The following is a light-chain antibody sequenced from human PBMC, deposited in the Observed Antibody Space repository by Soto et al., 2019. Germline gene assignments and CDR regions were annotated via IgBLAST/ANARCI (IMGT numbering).Light chain of an antibody. Sequence: GDRVTITCRASQTISTWMAWYQQKPGKAPKLLVYDASTLQSGVPSRFSGSGSGTEFTLTISSLQPEDFATYYCQQLNNYPRTFGQGTKVDI. CDR1: QTISTW. V-gene: IGKV1-9*01. CDR3: QQLNNYPRT. J-gene: IGKJ1*01. CDR2: DAS.